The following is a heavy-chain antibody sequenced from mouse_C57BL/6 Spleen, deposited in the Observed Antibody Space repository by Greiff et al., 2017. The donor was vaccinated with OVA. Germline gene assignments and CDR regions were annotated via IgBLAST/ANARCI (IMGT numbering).Heavy chain of an antibody. D-gene: IGHD1-1*01. V-gene: IGHV5-9*01. CDR3: ARGHHYGSSWWYFNV. J-gene: IGHJ1*03. CDR2: ISGGGGNT. Sequence: EVKLMESGGGLVKPGGSLKLSCAASGFTFSSYTMSWVRQTPEKRLEWVATISGGGGNTYYPDSVKGRFTISRDNAKNTLYLQMSSLRSEDTALYYCARGHHYGSSWWYFNVWGTGTTVTVSS. CDR1: GFTFSSYT.